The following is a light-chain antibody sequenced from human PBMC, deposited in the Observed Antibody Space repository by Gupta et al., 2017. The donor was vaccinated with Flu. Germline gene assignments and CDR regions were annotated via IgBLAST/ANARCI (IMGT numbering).Light chain of an antibody. V-gene: IGLV1-51*02. J-gene: IGLJ3*02. CDR3: GTWDRTLSSWE. CDR2: ENY. CDR1: YSNIGNNY. Sequence: SYSNIGNNYVSWYQQLPGTAPKLIIYENYKRPSGIPDRFSGSKSGTSATLDITGLQTGDGADYYCGTWDRTLSSWEFGGGTKLTVL.